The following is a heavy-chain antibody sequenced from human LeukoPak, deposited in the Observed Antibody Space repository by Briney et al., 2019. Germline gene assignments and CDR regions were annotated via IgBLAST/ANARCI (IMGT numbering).Heavy chain of an antibody. CDR3: AKDRTVGASYWYFDL. V-gene: IGHV3-23*01. J-gene: IGHJ2*01. CDR1: GVTLSSYA. CDR2: ISSSGSGGNT. Sequence: GGSLRLSCAASGVTLSSYAMSWARQAPGKGLEWVSGISSSGSGGNTYYADSVKGRFTISRDSSKTTLFLHMNTLRAEDTAIYYCAKDRTVGASYWYFDLWGRGTLVTVSS. D-gene: IGHD1-26*01.